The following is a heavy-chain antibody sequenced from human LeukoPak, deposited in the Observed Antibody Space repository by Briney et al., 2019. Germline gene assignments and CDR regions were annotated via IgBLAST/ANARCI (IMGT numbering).Heavy chain of an antibody. V-gene: IGHV4-59*01. CDR3: ARGGSGSYYKFYYYYGMDV. J-gene: IGHJ6*02. D-gene: IGHD3-10*01. Sequence: PSETLSFTCTVSGGSISSYYWSWIRQPPGKGLEWIGYIYYSGSTNYNPSLKSRVTISVDTSKNQFSLKLSSVTAADTAVYYCARGGSGSYYKFYYYYGMDVWGQGTTVTVSS. CDR1: GGSISSYY. CDR2: IYYSGST.